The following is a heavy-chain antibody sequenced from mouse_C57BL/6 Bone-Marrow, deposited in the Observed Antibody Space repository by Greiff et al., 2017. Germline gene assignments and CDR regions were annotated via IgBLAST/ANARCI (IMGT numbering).Heavy chain of an antibody. CDR2: ISSGGSYT. CDR3: ARGVYYYAMDY. CDR1: GFTFSSYG. J-gene: IGHJ4*01. Sequence: EVQGVESGGDLVKPGGSLKLSCAASGFTFSSYGMSWVRQTPDMRLEWVATISSGGSYTYYPDSVKGRFTISRDNAKNTLYLQMSSLKSEDTAMYYCARGVYYYAMDYWGQGTSVTVSS. V-gene: IGHV5-6*01.